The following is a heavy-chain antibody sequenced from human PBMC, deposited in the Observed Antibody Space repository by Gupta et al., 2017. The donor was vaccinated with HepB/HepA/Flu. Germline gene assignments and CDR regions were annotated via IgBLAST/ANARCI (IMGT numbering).Heavy chain of an antibody. CDR1: GFTFSSYG. D-gene: IGHD3-3*01. V-gene: IGHV3-33*01. J-gene: IGHJ4*02. CDR2: IWYDGSNK. CDR3: ARGTLRFLEWLSQKGFDY. Sequence: QVQLVESGGGVVQPGRSLRLSCAASGFTFSSYGMHWVRQAPGKGLEWVAVIWYDGSNKYYADSVKGRFTISRDNSKNTLYLQMNSLRAEDTAVYYCARGTLRFLEWLSQKGFDYWGQGTLVTVSS.